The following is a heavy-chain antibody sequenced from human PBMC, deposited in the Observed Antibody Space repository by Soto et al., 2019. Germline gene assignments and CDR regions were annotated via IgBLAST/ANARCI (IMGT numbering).Heavy chain of an antibody. Sequence: GSGPTLVNPTQTLTLTCTFSGFSLSTSGVGVGWIRQPPGKALEWLALIYWDDDKRYSPSLKSRLTITKDTSKNQVVLTMTNMDPVDTATYYCARHVLGYCSGGSCYPFDYWGQGTLVTVSS. CDR1: GFSLSTSGVG. V-gene: IGHV2-5*02. CDR3: ARHVLGYCSGGSCYPFDY. D-gene: IGHD2-15*01. J-gene: IGHJ4*02. CDR2: IYWDDDK.